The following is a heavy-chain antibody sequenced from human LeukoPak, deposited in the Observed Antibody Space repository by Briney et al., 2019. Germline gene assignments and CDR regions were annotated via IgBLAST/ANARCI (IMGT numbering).Heavy chain of an antibody. V-gene: IGHV3-53*01. CDR1: GFTVSSNS. CDR3: ARGLSGYYDSSGYYDY. D-gene: IGHD3-22*01. J-gene: IGHJ4*02. CDR2: IYSGGST. Sequence: GGSLRLSCAASGFTVSSNSMTWVRQAPGKGLEWVSVIYSGGSTYYADSVKGRFTISRDNSKNPLYLQMNSLRAEDTAVYYCARGLSGYYDSSGYYDYWGQGTLVTVSS.